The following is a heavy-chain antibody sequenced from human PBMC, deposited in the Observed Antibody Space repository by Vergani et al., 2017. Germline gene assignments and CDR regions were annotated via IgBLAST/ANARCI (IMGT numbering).Heavy chain of an antibody. V-gene: IGHV4-34*01. CDR2: INHSGST. CDR3: ARGSIAAAGTRFVVPYFYY. CDR1: GGSFSGYY. J-gene: IGHJ4*02. D-gene: IGHD6-13*01. Sequence: QVQLQQWGAGLLKPSETLSLTCAVYGGSFSGYYWSWIRQPPGKGLEWIGEINHSGSTNYNPSLKSRVTISVDTAKNQFSLKLRAVTAADTAVYYCARGSIAAAGTRFVVPYFYYWGQGTLVTVSS.